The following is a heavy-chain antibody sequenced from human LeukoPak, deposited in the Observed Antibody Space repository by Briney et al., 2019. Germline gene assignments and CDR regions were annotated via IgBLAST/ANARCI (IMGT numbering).Heavy chain of an antibody. D-gene: IGHD3-10*01. CDR3: ARSPVWFGELLFDY. CDR1: GGSISSSSYY. J-gene: IGHJ4*02. V-gene: IGHV4-39*01. CDR2: IYYSGST. Sequence: SETLSLTCTVSGGSISSSSYYWGWIRQPPGKELEWIGSIYYSGSTYYNPSLKSRVTISVDTSKNQFSLKLSSVTAADTAVYYCARSPVWFGELLFDYWGQGTLVTVSS.